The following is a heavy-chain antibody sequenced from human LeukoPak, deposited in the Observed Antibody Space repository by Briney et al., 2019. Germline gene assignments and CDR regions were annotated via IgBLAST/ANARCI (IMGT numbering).Heavy chain of an antibody. J-gene: IGHJ4*02. V-gene: IGHV1-2*02. CDR1: GYTFSGYY. Sequence: ASVTVSCKASGYTFSGYYMHWVRQAPGQGLEWMGWINPNSGGTYYTQKLQGRVTMTRDTSISTAYMELSSLRSDDTAVYYCARGGYSGTEKPNDYWGQGTLVTVSS. D-gene: IGHD1-26*01. CDR3: ARGGYSGTEKPNDY. CDR2: INPNSGGT.